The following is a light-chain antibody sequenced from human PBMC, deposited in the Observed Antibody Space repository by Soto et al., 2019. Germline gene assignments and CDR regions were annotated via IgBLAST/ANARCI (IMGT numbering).Light chain of an antibody. Sequence: DIQMTQSPSSLSASVGDRVTITCQASQDISNYLHWYQQKPGKAPKLLIYDASNLETGVTSRFSGSGSGTDFTFSISSLQPEDIATYYCQQYDNLPSLTFGGGTKVEIK. J-gene: IGKJ4*01. CDR1: QDISNY. V-gene: IGKV1-33*01. CDR2: DAS. CDR3: QQYDNLPSLT.